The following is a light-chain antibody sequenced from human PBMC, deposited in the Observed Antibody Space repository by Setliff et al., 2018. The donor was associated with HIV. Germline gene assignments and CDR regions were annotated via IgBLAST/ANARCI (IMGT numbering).Light chain of an antibody. CDR1: RSDVGGYNS. Sequence: QSALTQPASVSGSPGQSITISCTGTRSDVGGYNSVSWYPQHPGKVPKVLIYEVSNRPSGVSNRFSGSKSGNTASLTISGLQADDEADYYCSSYTTTSTTGFGTGTKV. V-gene: IGLV2-14*03. CDR2: EVS. CDR3: SSYTTTSTTG. J-gene: IGLJ1*01.